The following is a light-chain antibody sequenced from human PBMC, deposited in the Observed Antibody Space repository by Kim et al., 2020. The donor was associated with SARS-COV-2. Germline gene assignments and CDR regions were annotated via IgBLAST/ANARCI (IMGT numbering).Light chain of an antibody. V-gene: IGLV2-8*01. CDR2: EVR. J-gene: IGLJ2*01. CDR1: SSNVGGYHY. Sequence: GQSVTTSCTGTSSNVGGYHYVSCYQQHAGTAPHLMIYEVRQRPAGVPDRFSGSSSGTTASLTVSGLQAEDEADYYCSSYAGSNNLVFGGGTQLTVL. CDR3: SSYAGSNNLV.